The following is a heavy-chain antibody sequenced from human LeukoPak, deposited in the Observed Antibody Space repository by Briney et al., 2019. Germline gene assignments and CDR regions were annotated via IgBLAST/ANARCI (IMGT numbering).Heavy chain of an antibody. CDR2: IKQDGSEK. CDR1: GFTFSSYW. J-gene: IGHJ4*02. Sequence: PGGSLRLSCAASGFTFSSYWMSWVRQAPGKGLEWVANIKQDGSEKYYVDSVKGRFTISRDNAKNSLYLQMNSLRAEDTAVYYCAGAATGGPYGSGSFDYWGQGTLVTVSS. V-gene: IGHV3-7*04. CDR3: AGAATGGPYGSGSFDY. D-gene: IGHD3-10*01.